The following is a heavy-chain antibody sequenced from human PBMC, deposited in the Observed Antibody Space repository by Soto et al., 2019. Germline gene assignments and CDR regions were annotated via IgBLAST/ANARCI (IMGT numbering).Heavy chain of an antibody. CDR1: DDSITSGAYY. Sequence: HLQLQESGPGLVKPSETLSLTCTVSDDSITSGAYYWGLIRQPPGKGLEWIGTIQYRGSTYYNPSLKSLFTMSLDTSKNQYSLRLSAVTAADTAVYFCAGMFWFVDLLFDYWGPGTLVTVSS. V-gene: IGHV4-39*01. J-gene: IGHJ4*02. CDR2: IQYRGST. CDR3: AGMFWFVDLLFDY. D-gene: IGHD3-10*01.